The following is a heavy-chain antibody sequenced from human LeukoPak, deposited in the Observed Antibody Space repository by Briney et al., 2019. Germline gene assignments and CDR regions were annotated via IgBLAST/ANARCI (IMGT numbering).Heavy chain of an antibody. CDR3: ARAYPDKDYDSLSDY. V-gene: IGHV4-59*01. Sequence: PSETLSLTCTVSGGSISSYYWSWIRQPPGKGLEWIGYIYYSGSTNYNPSLKSRVTISVDTSKNQFSLKLSSVTAADTAVYYCARAYPDKDYDSLSDYWGQGTLVTVSS. CDR2: IYYSGST. D-gene: IGHD3-22*01. J-gene: IGHJ4*02. CDR1: GGSISSYY.